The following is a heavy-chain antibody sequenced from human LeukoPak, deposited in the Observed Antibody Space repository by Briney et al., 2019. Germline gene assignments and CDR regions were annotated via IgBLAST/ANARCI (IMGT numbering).Heavy chain of an antibody. V-gene: IGHV4-39*07. CDR2: IFYSGST. CDR1: GGSISTSSYY. CDR3: ARVGRSTSLRRFDP. J-gene: IGHJ5*02. Sequence: SETLSLACTVSGGSISTSSYYWGWVRQPPGKGLEWIGNIFYSGSTYYSPSLKSRVTISLDTSRNQFSLKLSSVTAADTAVYYCARVGRSTSLRRFDPWGQGTLVTVSS. D-gene: IGHD2-2*01.